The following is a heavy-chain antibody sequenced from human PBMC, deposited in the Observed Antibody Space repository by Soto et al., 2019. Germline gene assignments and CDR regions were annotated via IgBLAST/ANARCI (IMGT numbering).Heavy chain of an antibody. J-gene: IGHJ4*02. CDR2: ISASGRDT. V-gene: IGHV3-23*01. D-gene: IGHD6-19*01. Sequence: GSLRLSCAASGFTFSNYAMSWVRQAAGKGLEWVSGISASGRDTYYADSVKDRFTISRDNSKNTVYLQMNSLRADDTATYYCAKGKTSGWYFFDHWGQGTPVTVSS. CDR3: AKGKTSGWYFFDH. CDR1: GFTFSNYA.